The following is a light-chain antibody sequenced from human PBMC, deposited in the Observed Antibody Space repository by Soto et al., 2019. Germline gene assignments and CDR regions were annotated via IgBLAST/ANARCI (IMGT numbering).Light chain of an antibody. J-gene: IGKJ2*01. CDR1: ESIKTW. CDR3: QQYNVYPYT. Sequence: DIQMTQSPSTLSASVGDRVTITCRASESIKTWLAWYQQRTGKAPNRLLYKASSLQGGVSSRCSSSRSGTEFTLIISSLQPDDSVTDYCQQYNVYPYTFGQGTKVQI. CDR2: KAS. V-gene: IGKV1-5*03.